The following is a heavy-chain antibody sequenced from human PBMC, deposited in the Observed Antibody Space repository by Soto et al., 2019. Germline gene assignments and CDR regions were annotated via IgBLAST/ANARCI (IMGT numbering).Heavy chain of an antibody. CDR2: IKSKTDGGTT. D-gene: IGHD3-3*01. CDR1: GFTFSNAW. J-gene: IGHJ4*02. Sequence: GGSLRLSCAASGFTFSNAWMSWVRQAPGKGLEWVGRIKSKTDGGTTDYAAPVKGRFTISRDDSKNTLYLQMNSLKTEDTAVYYCTTGIFTIFGVADDYWGQGTLVTVSS. V-gene: IGHV3-15*01. CDR3: TTGIFTIFGVADDY.